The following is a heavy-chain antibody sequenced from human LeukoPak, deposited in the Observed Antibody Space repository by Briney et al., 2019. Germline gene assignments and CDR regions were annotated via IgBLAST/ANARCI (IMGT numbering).Heavy chain of an antibody. CDR1: GFTFSSYT. D-gene: IGHD3-10*01. J-gene: IGHJ4*02. CDR2: VSRSNSFI. Sequence: GGSLRLSCAASGFTFSSYTMNWVRQAPGKGLEWVSSVSRSNSFIYYADSVKGRFTISRDDARNSLYLQMNSLRAEDTAVYYCASHYGSGSSPFDHWGQGTLVTVST. CDR3: ASHYGSGSSPFDH. V-gene: IGHV3-21*01.